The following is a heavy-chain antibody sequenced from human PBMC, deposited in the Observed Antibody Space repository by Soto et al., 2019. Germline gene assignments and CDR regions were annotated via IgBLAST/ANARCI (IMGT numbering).Heavy chain of an antibody. CDR3: ARVLGVEYSGYGLDY. V-gene: IGHV3-30-3*01. J-gene: IGHJ4*02. CDR2: ISYDGSNK. D-gene: IGHD5-12*01. Sequence: GGSLRLSCAASGFTFSSYAMHWVRQAPGKGLEWVAVISYDGSNKYYADSVKGRFTISRDNSKNTLYLQMNSLRAEDTAVYYCARVLGVEYSGYGLDYWGQGTLVTVSS. CDR1: GFTFSSYA.